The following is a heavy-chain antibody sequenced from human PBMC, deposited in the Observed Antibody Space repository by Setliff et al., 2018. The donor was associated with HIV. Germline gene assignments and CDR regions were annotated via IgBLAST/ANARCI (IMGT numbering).Heavy chain of an antibody. Sequence: PGGSLRLSCAASGFTFSSYWMSWVRQAPGKGLEWVANIMQDGSEKYYVESVKGRFSISRDNARDSLYLQMNSLRAEDTAVYYCARDPDYYASGSFDYWGQGTLVTVSS. D-gene: IGHD3-10*01. CDR2: IMQDGSEK. CDR1: GFTFSSYW. V-gene: IGHV3-7*05. CDR3: ARDPDYYASGSFDY. J-gene: IGHJ4*02.